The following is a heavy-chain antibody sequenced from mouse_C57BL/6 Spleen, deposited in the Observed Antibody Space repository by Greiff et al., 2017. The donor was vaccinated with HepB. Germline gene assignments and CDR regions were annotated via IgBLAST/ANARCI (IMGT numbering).Heavy chain of an antibody. CDR2: IYPGSGST. V-gene: IGHV1-55*01. Sequence: VQLQQPGAELVKPGASVKMSCKASGYTFTSYWITWVKQRPGQGLEWIGDIYPGSGSTNYNEKFKSKATLTVDTSSSTAYMQLSSLTSEDSAVYYCARDYGSSYDWFAYWGRGTLVAVSA. CDR3: ARDYGSSYDWFAY. D-gene: IGHD1-1*01. J-gene: IGHJ3*01. CDR1: GYTFTSYW.